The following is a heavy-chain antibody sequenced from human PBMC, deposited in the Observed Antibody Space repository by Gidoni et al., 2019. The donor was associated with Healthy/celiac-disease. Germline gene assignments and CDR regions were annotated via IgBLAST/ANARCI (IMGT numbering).Heavy chain of an antibody. Sequence: EVQLVESVGGLVQPGRSLRLSCAASGFTFDDYAMHWVRQAPGKGLEWVSGISWDSGSIGYADSVKGRFTISRDNAKNSLYLQMNSLRAEDTALYYCAKDGIAAAGSDYYYGMDVWGQGTTVTVSS. V-gene: IGHV3-9*01. J-gene: IGHJ6*02. CDR3: AKDGIAAAGSDYYYGMDV. D-gene: IGHD6-13*01. CDR1: GFTFDDYA. CDR2: ISWDSGSI.